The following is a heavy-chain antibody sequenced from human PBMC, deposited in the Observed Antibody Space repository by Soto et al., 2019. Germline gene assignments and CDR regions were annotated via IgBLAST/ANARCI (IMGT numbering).Heavy chain of an antibody. CDR2: IWFDENNK. Sequence: QVQLVESGGGVVQPGRSLRLSCAASGLTFSNYGMHWVRQAPGKGLECVAVIWFDENNKYYIDSVKGRFTISRDNSKKTLYLQMNNLSSEDTDVYYCAGGSSTWYHEYWGQGTLVTVSS. CDR3: AGGSSTWYHEY. V-gene: IGHV3-33*01. CDR1: GLTFSNYG. D-gene: IGHD6-13*01. J-gene: IGHJ4*02.